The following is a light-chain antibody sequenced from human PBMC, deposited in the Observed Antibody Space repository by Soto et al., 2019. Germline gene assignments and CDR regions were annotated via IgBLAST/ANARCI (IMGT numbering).Light chain of an antibody. CDR1: QSVSSY. CDR2: GTS. J-gene: IGKJ5*01. Sequence: EIVMTQSPATLSASPGERATLSCRASQSVSSYLAWYQQKPGQAPRLLIYGTSSRATGIPDRFSGSGSGTDFTLTISRLEPEDFAVYYCQQSDTFGQGTRLEI. CDR3: QQSDT. V-gene: IGKV3-20*01.